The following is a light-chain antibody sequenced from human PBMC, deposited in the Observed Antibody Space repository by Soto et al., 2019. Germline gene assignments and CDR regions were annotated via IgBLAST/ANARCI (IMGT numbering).Light chain of an antibody. CDR2: DAS. J-gene: IGKJ1*01. CDR1: QSLNRW. CDR3: QQYNTYSWT. Sequence: DIEMRQSPSSLSASVGDRVTITCRASQSLNRWLAWYQQKPGKAPKLLIYDASSLQSGVPSRLSGSGTGTEFARTIISLQPDDFATYYCQQYNTYSWTFGPGTKVDIK. V-gene: IGKV1-5*01.